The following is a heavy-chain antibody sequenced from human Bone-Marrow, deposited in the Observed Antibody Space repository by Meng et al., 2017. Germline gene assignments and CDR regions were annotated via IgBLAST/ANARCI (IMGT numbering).Heavy chain of an antibody. CDR1: GFTFSSYS. D-gene: IGHD3-10*01. Sequence: GESLKISCAASGFTFSSYSINWARQAPGKGLEWVSSISSSSSYIYYADSVKCRFTISRDNAKNSLYLQMNSLRAEDTAVYYCARDILLLWFGELSGNFDYWGQGTLVTVSS. CDR3: ARDILLLWFGELSGNFDY. CDR2: ISSSSSYI. V-gene: IGHV3-21*01. J-gene: IGHJ4*02.